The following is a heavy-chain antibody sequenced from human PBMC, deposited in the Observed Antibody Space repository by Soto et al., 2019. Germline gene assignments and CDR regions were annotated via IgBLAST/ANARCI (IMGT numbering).Heavy chain of an antibody. CDR1: GGSVSSGSYY. V-gene: IGHV4-61*01. D-gene: IGHD4-4*01. J-gene: IGHJ6*02. CDR3: ALTDYSNSGPPPDYYGMDV. Sequence: SETLSLTCTVSGGSVSSGSYYWSWIRQPPGKGLEWIGEINHSGSTNYNPSLKSRVTISVDTSKNQFSLRLSSVTAADTAVYYCALTDYSNSGPPPDYYGMDVWGQGTTVTVSS. CDR2: INHSGST.